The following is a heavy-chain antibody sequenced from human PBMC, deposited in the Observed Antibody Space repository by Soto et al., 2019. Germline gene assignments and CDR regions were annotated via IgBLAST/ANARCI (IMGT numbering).Heavy chain of an antibody. CDR1: GVSISDGGYS. V-gene: IGHV4-30-2*01. CDR2: THVSGDT. D-gene: IGHD3-10*01. J-gene: IGHJ4*02. CDR3: ARSPFYGSKSHFEY. Sequence: QLQLQESGSGLVKPSQTLSLNCAVSGVSISDGGYSWSWIRQPPGKGLEWIGYTHVSGDTYYNPSLTGRVTLSVDRSRNQFSLNLRSMTAADTAVYYCARSPFYGSKSHFEYWGQGTLVSVSS.